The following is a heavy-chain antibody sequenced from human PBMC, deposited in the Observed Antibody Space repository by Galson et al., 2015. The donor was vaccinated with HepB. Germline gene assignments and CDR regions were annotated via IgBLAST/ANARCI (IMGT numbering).Heavy chain of an antibody. Sequence: SVKVSCKASGYIFTGHYLHWVRQAPGQGLEWMGWINPNSGVTHYAQNFQGRVTMTRDTSINTAYMELSRLRSDGTAVYYCAKEGSGYSYGSFDSWGLGTLVTVSS. D-gene: IGHD3-22*01. V-gene: IGHV1-2*02. CDR2: INPNSGVT. CDR3: AKEGSGYSYGSFDS. J-gene: IGHJ4*02. CDR1: GYIFTGHY.